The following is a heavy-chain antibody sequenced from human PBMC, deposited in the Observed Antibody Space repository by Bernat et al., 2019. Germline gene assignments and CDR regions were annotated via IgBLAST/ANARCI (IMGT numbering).Heavy chain of an antibody. CDR1: GFTFSDHY. D-gene: IGHD3-10*01. CDR2: IKNKANNYAT. CDR3: ARVRLGVSLRYFDY. V-gene: IGHV3-72*01. J-gene: IGHJ4*02. Sequence: EVQLVESGGGLVQPGGSLRLSCAVSGFTFSDHYMDWVRQAPGKGPEWVGRIKNKANNYATDYAASAKGRFIISRDDSRNSLYLQMNSLKTEDAAVYYCARVRLGVSLRYFDYWGQGTLVTVSS.